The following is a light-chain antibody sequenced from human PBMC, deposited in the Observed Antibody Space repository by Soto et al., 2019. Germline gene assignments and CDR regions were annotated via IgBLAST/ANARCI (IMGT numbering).Light chain of an antibody. CDR1: SGNIASFY. CDR2: EDT. V-gene: IGLV6-57*04. J-gene: IGLJ2*01. CDR3: QSYDNNNQEV. Sequence: NFMLIQPHSVSDSPGKTVTISCTRSSGNIASFYVQWYQQRPGSAPTNVIYEDTERPSGVPDRFSGSIDSSSNSASLTISGLRTEDEADYYCQSYDNNNQEVFGGGTKLTVL.